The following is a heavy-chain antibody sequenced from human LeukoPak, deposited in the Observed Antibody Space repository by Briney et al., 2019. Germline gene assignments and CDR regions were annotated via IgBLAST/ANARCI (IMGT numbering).Heavy chain of an antibody. CDR1: GFPFSSYG. CDR2: ISGSGGGT. CDR3: AKASVWTMVRVVSYFDE. Sequence: PGGSLRLSCAASGFPFSSYGMSWVRQAPGKGLDWVSGISGSGGGTHYADSVKGRFTISRDNSKNTLYLQMNSLRAEDTAVYYCAKASVWTMVRVVSYFDEWGQGVQVTVSS. D-gene: IGHD3-10*01. J-gene: IGHJ4*02. V-gene: IGHV3-23*01.